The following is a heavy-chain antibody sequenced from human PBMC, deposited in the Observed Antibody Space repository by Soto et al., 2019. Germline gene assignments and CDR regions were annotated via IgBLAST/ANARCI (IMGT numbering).Heavy chain of an antibody. CDR2: ISGSGDGV. D-gene: IGHD5-18*01. V-gene: IGHV3-23*01. CDR3: AGPGYSSQDY. J-gene: IGHJ4*02. Sequence: GGSLRLSCAASGFTFSSFALSWVRQAPGKGLEWVSAISGSGDGVDYADSVKGQFTISRDNSKNTLYLQMNSLRVGDTAVYYCAGPGYSSQDYWGQGTLVTVSS. CDR1: GFTFSSFA.